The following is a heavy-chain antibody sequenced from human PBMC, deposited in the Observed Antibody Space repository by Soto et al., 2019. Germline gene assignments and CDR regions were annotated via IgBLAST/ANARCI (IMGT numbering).Heavy chain of an antibody. CDR2: ISYSGST. CDR1: GGSIISGGYY. V-gene: IGHV4-31*03. J-gene: IGHJ1*01. CDR3: AGAMLPGSVGSAEGIT. D-gene: IGHD6-19*01. Sequence: QVQLQESGPGLVKPSQTLSLTCTVSGGSIISGGYYWNWIRQHPGKGLEWIGYISYSGSTHYNPSRTSRVSISVDTAQNQFSLKLNSVTAADTAVSYCAGAMLPGSVGSAEGITWGQGILVTVSS.